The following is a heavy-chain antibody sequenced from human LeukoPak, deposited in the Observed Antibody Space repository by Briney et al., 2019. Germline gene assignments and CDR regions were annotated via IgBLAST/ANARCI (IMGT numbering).Heavy chain of an antibody. J-gene: IGHJ4*02. CDR3: AKDRAYYSDSSGYYLVRAYDY. CDR1: GFTFSTYA. D-gene: IGHD3-22*01. V-gene: IGHV3-23*01. Sequence: GGSLRLSCAASGFTFSTYAMSWVRQAPGKGLEWVSGISGSGGSTFYADSVKGRFTISRDNSKNTLYLQMNSLRAEDTAVYYSAKDRAYYSDSSGYYLVRAYDYWGQGTLVTVSS. CDR2: ISGSGGST.